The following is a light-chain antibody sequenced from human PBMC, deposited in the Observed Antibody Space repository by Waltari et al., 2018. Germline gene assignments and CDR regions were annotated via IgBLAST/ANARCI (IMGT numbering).Light chain of an antibody. CDR1: NLGRKY. CDR2: QDT. J-gene: IGLJ2*01. V-gene: IGLV3-1*01. CDR3: QAWDSSTVV. Sequence: SYELTQPPSVSVSPGQRARITCSAANLGRKYVCWYQQKPGQSPVLIIYQDTERPSGLPERFSGSNSGDTATLTISGTQTMDEGDYYCQAWDSSTVVFGGGTKLTVL.